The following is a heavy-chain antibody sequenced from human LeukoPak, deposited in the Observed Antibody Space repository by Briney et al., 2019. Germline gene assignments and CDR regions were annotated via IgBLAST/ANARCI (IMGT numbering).Heavy chain of an antibody. CDR1: EYSLSELT. J-gene: IGHJ4*02. D-gene: IGHD4-17*01. CDR2: FDPGMAET. V-gene: IGHV1-24*01. Sequence: ASVKVSCKASEYSLSELTMHWVRHAPGKGLEWMGGFDPGMAETIYAEKFQGRITMTEDTSTDTAYMELSSLRSEDTAVYYCAPGHEYGLLDYWGQGTLVTVSS. CDR3: APGHEYGLLDY.